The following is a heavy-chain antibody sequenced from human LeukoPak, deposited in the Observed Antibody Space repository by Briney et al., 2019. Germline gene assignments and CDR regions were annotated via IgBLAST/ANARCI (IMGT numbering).Heavy chain of an antibody. CDR2: IRYDGSNK. Sequence: GGSLRLSCAASGFTFSSYGMHWVRQAPGKGLEWVAFIRYDGSNKYYADSVKGRFTISRDNSKNSLYLQMNSLRTEDTALYYCAKAGRPYYDFWSGPMDVWGKGTTVTVSS. V-gene: IGHV3-30*02. J-gene: IGHJ6*03. CDR1: GFTFSSYG. D-gene: IGHD3-3*01. CDR3: AKAGRPYYDFWSGPMDV.